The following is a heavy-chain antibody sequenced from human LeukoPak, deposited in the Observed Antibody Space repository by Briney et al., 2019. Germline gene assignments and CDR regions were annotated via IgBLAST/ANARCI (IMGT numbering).Heavy chain of an antibody. Sequence: SETLSLTCTVSSGSISSHYWSWMRQPPGKGLEWIGYIYYSGTTNFNPSLKSRVTISVDTSKNQFSLKLSSVTAADTAVYYCARLYRGGGLAGSLGVYYYYYYMDVWGKGTTVTASS. CDR2: IYYSGTT. CDR3: ARLYRGGGLAGSLGVYYYYYYMDV. CDR1: SGSISSHY. V-gene: IGHV4-59*11. D-gene: IGHD1-20*01. J-gene: IGHJ6*03.